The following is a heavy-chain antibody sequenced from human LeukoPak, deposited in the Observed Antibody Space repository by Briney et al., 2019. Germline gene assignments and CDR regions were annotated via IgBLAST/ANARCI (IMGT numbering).Heavy chain of an antibody. CDR2: IYHTGNT. CDR1: GGSISSSSYY. J-gene: IGHJ5*02. V-gene: IGHV4-39*07. CDR3: ARASYDFWSGYYRLWWFDP. Sequence: SETLSLTCTVSGGSISSSSYYWGWIRQPPGKGLEWIGSIYHTGNTYYNPSLKSRVTISVDTSKNQFSLKLSSVTAADTAVYYCARASYDFWSGYYRLWWFDPWGQGTLVTVSS. D-gene: IGHD3-3*01.